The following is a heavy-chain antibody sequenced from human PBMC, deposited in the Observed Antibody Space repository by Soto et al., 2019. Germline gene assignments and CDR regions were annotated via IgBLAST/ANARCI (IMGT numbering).Heavy chain of an antibody. V-gene: IGHV1-18*01. CDR3: ASSPYGDPRWGMDV. CDR1: GYTFTSYG. Sequence: GASVKVSCKASGYTFTSYGISWVRQAPGQGLEWMGWISAYNGNTNYAQKLQGRVTMTTDTSTSTAYMELRSLRYDDTAVYYCASSPYGDPRWGMDVWGQGTTVTVSS. CDR2: ISAYNGNT. D-gene: IGHD4-17*01. J-gene: IGHJ6*02.